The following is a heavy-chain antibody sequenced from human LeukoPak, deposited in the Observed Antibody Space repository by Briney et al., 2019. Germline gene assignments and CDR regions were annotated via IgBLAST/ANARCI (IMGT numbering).Heavy chain of an antibody. D-gene: IGHD3-22*01. CDR3: VSSSGYYRFDY. CDR2: IYPGDSDT. V-gene: IGHV5-51*01. Sequence: GESLKISCKGSGYTFTSCWIAWVRQMPGKGLEWMGIIYPGDSDTRYSPSFQGQVTISADKSISTAYLQWSSLKASDTAMYYCVSSSGYYRFDYWGQGTLVTVSS. J-gene: IGHJ4*02. CDR1: GYTFTSCW.